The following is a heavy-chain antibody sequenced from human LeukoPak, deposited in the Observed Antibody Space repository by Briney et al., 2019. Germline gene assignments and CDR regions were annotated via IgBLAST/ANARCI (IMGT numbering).Heavy chain of an antibody. CDR3: ARDGNIVVVPAASHFDY. Sequence: GGSLRLSCAASGFTFSSYSMNWVRQAPGKGLERVSYISSSSSTIYYADSVKGRFTISRDNAKNSLYLQMNSLRAEDTAVYYCARDGNIVVVPAASHFDYWGQGTLVTVSS. CDR2: ISSSSSTI. V-gene: IGHV3-48*01. D-gene: IGHD2-2*01. CDR1: GFTFSSYS. J-gene: IGHJ4*02.